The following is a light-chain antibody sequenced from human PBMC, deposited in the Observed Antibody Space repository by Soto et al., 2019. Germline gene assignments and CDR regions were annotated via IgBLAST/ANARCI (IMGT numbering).Light chain of an antibody. Sequence: EIVMTQSPGTLSVSPGERATLSCRACQSVSSNLAWYQQKPGQAPRLLISGASTRATGIPARFSGSGSDTEFTLTISSLQSEDVAVYYCQQYNSWPPLTFGGGTKVEIK. CDR1: QSVSSN. CDR3: QQYNSWPPLT. J-gene: IGKJ4*01. CDR2: GAS. V-gene: IGKV3-15*01.